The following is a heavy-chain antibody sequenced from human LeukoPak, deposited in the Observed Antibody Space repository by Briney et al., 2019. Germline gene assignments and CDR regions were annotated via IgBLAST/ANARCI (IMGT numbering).Heavy chain of an antibody. CDR1: GYTFTSYG. D-gene: IGHD2-2*01. J-gene: IGHJ4*02. CDR2: ISAYNGNT. CDR3: ARDGWDIVVVPAASPFDY. Sequence: ASVKVSCKASGYTFTSYGISWVRQAPGQGLEWMGWISAYNGNTNYAQKLQGRVTMTTDTSTSTAYMELRSLRSDDTAVYYCARDGWDIVVVPAASPFDYWGQGTLVTVSS. V-gene: IGHV1-18*01.